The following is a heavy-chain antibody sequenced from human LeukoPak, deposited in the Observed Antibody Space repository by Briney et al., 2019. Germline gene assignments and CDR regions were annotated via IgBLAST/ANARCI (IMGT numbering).Heavy chain of an antibody. CDR2: IYHSGST. D-gene: IGHD1-26*01. V-gene: IGHV4-38-2*02. CDR3: AREGIVGATHYFDY. CDR1: GYSISSGYY. Sequence: SETLSLTCTVSGYSISSGYYWGWIRQPPGKGLEWIGSIYHSGSTYYNPSLKSRVTISVDTSKNQFSLKLSSVTAADTAVYYCAREGIVGATHYFDYWGQGTLVTVSS. J-gene: IGHJ4*02.